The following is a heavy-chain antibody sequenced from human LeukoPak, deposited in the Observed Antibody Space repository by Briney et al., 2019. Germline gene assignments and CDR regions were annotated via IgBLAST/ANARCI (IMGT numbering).Heavy chain of an antibody. J-gene: IGHJ6*03. Sequence: SETLSLTCTVSGASINNYYWSWIRQPPGKGLEWIGHVYYSGSTNYNPSLKSRVVISVDTSNNQFSLKLSSVTAADTALYYCARGYQTYYYYYMDVWGKGTTVTVSS. CDR2: VYYSGST. V-gene: IGHV4-59*01. CDR3: ARGYQTYYYYYMDV. CDR1: GASINNYY. D-gene: IGHD2-2*01.